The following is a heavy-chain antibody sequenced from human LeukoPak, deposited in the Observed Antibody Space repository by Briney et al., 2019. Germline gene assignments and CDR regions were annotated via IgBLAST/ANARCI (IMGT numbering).Heavy chain of an antibody. CDR3: ARVIAAAGRYRDGKQNYYYYYMDV. Sequence: ASVKVSCKASGYTFTSYGISWVRQAPGQGLEWMGWISAYNGNTNYAQKLQGRVTMTTDTSTSTAYMELRSLRSDDTAVYYRARVIAAAGRYRDGKQNYYYYYMDVWGKGTTVTVSS. D-gene: IGHD6-13*01. J-gene: IGHJ6*03. CDR2: ISAYNGNT. CDR1: GYTFTSYG. V-gene: IGHV1-18*01.